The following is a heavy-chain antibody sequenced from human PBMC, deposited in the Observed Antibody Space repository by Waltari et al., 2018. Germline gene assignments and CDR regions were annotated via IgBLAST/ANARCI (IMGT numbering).Heavy chain of an antibody. CDR1: GYSFSSYW. CDR2: IYPGDSDT. J-gene: IGHJ4*02. Sequence: EVQLVQSGAEVKKPGASLKISCKGSGYSFSSYWIAWVRQMPGKGLEWMGIIYPGDSDTRLSPSFQGRVTMSADKSINTAYLQWSSLKASDSALYFCARPYRPESERGWYYFWGQGTLVTVSS. CDR3: ARPYRPESERGWYYF. D-gene: IGHD6-19*01. V-gene: IGHV5-51*03.